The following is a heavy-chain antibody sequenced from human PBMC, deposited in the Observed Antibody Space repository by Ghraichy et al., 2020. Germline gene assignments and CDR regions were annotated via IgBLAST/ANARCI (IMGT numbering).Heavy chain of an antibody. CDR1: GGTFSSYT. V-gene: IGHV1-69*02. CDR2: IIPILGIA. D-gene: IGHD3-22*01. J-gene: IGHJ4*02. CDR3: ARSGDSSGYYTNFDY. Sequence: SVKVSCKASGGTFSSYTISWVRQAPGQGLEWMGRIIPILGIANYAQKFQGRVTITADKSTSTAYMELSSLRSEDTAVYYCARSGDSSGYYTNFDYWGQGTLVTVSS.